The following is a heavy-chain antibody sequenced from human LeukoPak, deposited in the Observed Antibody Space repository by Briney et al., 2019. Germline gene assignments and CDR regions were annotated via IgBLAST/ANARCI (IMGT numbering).Heavy chain of an antibody. Sequence: GGSLRLSCAASGFIFSDYGMHWVRQAPGKGLEWVAVIWNNGNNRYADSVRGRFTISRDDSKNTLYLQMDSLRAEDTAVYYCARDSVEVPTDFDYWGQGTLVTVSS. CDR2: IWNNGNNR. V-gene: IGHV3-33*01. CDR3: ARDSVEVPTDFDY. J-gene: IGHJ4*02. CDR1: GFIFSDYG. D-gene: IGHD1-26*01.